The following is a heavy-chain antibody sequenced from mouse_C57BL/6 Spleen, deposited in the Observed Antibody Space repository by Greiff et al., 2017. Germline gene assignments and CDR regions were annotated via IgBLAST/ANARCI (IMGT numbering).Heavy chain of an antibody. CDR3: ARGDDYDVGRRYWYFDV. D-gene: IGHD2-4*01. CDR2: ISGGGGNT. V-gene: IGHV5-9*01. CDR1: GFTFSSYT. J-gene: IGHJ1*03. Sequence: DVQLVESGGGLVKPGGSLKLSCAASGFTFSSYTMSWVRQTPEKRLEWVATISGGGGNTYYPDSVKGRFTISRDNAKNTLYLQMSSLRSEDTALYYCARGDDYDVGRRYWYFDVWGTGTTVTVSS.